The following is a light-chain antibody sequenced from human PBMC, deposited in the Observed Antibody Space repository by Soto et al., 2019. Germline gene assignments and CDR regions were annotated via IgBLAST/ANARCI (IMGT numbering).Light chain of an antibody. J-gene: IGKJ1*01. CDR2: GAS. V-gene: IGKV3-15*01. Sequence: EIVMTQSPDTLSVSPGERATLSCRASQSVSSNLAWYLQKPGQAPRLLIYGASTRATGIPARFSGSGSGTEFTLTISSLQSEDFAVYYCQQYNNWPQTFGQGTKVEIK. CDR3: QQYNNWPQT. CDR1: QSVSSN.